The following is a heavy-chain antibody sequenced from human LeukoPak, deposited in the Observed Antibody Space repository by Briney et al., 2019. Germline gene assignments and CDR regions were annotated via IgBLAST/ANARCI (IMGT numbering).Heavy chain of an antibody. Sequence: RGSLRLSCADSGFSLSNAWMRWVRQAPGKGLEWVGRIKSENDGGTTDYAAPVKGRVTISRDDSKNTLYLQMNSLKTEDTALYYCTTFPSGCDIWGQGTMVTVSS. D-gene: IGHD3-3*01. CDR3: TTFPSGCDI. CDR2: IKSENDGGTT. V-gene: IGHV3-15*05. J-gene: IGHJ3*02. CDR1: GFSLSNAW.